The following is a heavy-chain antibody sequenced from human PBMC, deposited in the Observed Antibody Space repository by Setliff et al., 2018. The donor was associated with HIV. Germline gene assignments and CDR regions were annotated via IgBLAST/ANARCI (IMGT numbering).Heavy chain of an antibody. CDR2: IYYSGST. CDR3: ANSLLRGSRYAFDI. J-gene: IGHJ3*02. V-gene: IGHV4-59*08. D-gene: IGHD3-10*01. CDR1: GGSISSYY. Sequence: SETLSLTCTVSGGSISSYYWSWTRLPPGKGLEWIGYIYYSGSTNYNPSLKSRVTISVGTSRNQFSLKLSSVTAADTAVYYCANSLLRGSRYAFDIWGQGTMVTVSS.